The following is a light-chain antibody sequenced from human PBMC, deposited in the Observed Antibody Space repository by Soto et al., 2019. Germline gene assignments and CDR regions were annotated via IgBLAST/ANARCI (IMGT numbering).Light chain of an antibody. CDR1: SSDVGGCNY. V-gene: IGLV2-14*01. CDR2: EVS. Sequence: QSVLTQPASVSGSPGQSITISCTGTSSDVGGCNYVSWYQQHPGKAPKLMIYEVSNRPSGVSNRFSGSKSGNTASLTISGLQAEDEADYYCSSYKSRSTYVFGTGTKVTV. J-gene: IGLJ1*01. CDR3: SSYKSRSTYV.